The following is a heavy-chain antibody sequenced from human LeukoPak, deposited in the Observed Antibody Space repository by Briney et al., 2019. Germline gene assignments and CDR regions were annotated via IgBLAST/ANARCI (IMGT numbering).Heavy chain of an antibody. Sequence: ASVKVSCKASGYTYTSYGISWVRQAPGQGLEWMGWINPNSGGTNYAQKFQGRVTMTRDTSISTAYMELSRLRSDDTAVYYCASGGPDAFDIWGQGTMVTVSS. CDR1: GYTYTSYG. CDR3: ASGGPDAFDI. J-gene: IGHJ3*02. CDR2: INPNSGGT. D-gene: IGHD3-16*01. V-gene: IGHV1-2*02.